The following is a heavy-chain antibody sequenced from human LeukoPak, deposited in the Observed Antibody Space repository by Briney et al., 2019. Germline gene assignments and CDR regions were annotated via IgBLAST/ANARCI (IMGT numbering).Heavy chain of an antibody. D-gene: IGHD6-19*01. CDR3: ARVKAVAGGRSYYYYSMDV. V-gene: IGHV3-7*03. J-gene: IGHJ6*02. Sequence: GGSLRLSCVASGFTFGKYWMSWVRQAPGKGLEWVANIKLDGSEKNYVDSVKGRFTISRDNTKNSLYLQMNSLRVEDTAVFYCARVKAVAGGRSYYYYSMDVWGQGTTVTVSS. CDR2: IKLDGSEK. CDR1: GFTFGKYW.